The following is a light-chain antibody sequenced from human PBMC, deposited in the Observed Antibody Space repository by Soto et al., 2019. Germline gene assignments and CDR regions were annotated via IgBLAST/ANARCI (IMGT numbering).Light chain of an antibody. CDR1: HSVSTW. CDR2: DAS. CDR3: QQSSA. J-gene: IGKJ1*01. V-gene: IGKV1-5*01. Sequence: DIQMTQSPSTLSASVGDRVTITCRASHSVSTWLAWYQQKPGKVPKLLIYDASTLESGVPSRFSGSGSGTEFTLTIDNLQPDDFATYSCQQSSAFGQGTKVEI.